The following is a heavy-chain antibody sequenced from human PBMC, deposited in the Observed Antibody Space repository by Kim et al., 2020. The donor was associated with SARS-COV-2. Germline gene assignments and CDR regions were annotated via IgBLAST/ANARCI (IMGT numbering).Heavy chain of an antibody. CDR2: IYYSGST. J-gene: IGHJ1*01. CDR3: ARDFHGPFQH. Sequence: SETLSLTCTVSGGSISSGGYYWSWIRQHPGKGLEWIGYIYYSGSTYYNPSLKSRVTISVDTSKNQFSLKLSSVTAADTAVYYCARDFHGPFQHWGQGTLVTVSS. CDR1: GGSISSGGYY. V-gene: IGHV4-31*03.